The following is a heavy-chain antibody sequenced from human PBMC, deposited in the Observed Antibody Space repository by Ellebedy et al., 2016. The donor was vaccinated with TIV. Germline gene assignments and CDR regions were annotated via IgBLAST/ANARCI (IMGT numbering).Heavy chain of an antibody. D-gene: IGHD6-13*01. Sequence: GESLKISCAASGFTFSSYSMNWVRQAPGKGLEWVSSISSSSSTICYADSVKGRFTISRDNAKNSLYLQMNSLRAEDTAVYYCAKDKGWAYSSSWGFDYWGQGTLVTVSS. CDR3: AKDKGWAYSSSWGFDY. V-gene: IGHV3-48*01. CDR1: GFTFSSYS. J-gene: IGHJ4*02. CDR2: ISSSSSTI.